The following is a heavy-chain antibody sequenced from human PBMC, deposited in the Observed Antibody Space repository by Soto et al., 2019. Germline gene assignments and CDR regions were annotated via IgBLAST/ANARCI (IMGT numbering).Heavy chain of an antibody. CDR2: ISAYNGNT. J-gene: IGHJ6*02. V-gene: IGHV1-18*04. CDR1: GYTFTSYG. Sequence: GASVKVSCKASGYTFTSYGISWVRQAPGQGLEWMGWISAYNGNTNYAQKLQGRVTMTTDTSTSTAYMELRSLRSDDTAVYYCARSSSSSWDYYYYGMDVWGQGTTVTVSS. CDR3: ARSSSSSWDYYYYGMDV. D-gene: IGHD6-13*01.